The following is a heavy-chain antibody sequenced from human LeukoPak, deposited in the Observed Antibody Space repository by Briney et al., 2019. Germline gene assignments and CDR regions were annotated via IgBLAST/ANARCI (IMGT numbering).Heavy chain of an antibody. CDR1: GFTFSGYA. Sequence: GGSLRLSCAASGFTFSGYAMSWVRQAPGKGLEWVSSVSDSGSNTYYAASVKGRFTISRDNSNNTLYLQMNSLKAEDTAVYYCAKNPDYDVLTGTSFDCWGQGALVTVSS. CDR2: VSDSGSNT. D-gene: IGHD3-9*01. J-gene: IGHJ4*02. V-gene: IGHV3-23*01. CDR3: AKNPDYDVLTGTSFDC.